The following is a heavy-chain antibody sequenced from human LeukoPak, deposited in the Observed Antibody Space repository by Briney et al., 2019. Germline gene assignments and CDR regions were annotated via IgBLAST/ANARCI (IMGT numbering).Heavy chain of an antibody. CDR3: ARDTWDIVVVVAAPTDHDAFDI. Sequence: PGGSLRLSCAASGFTFSSYAIHWVRQAPGKGLEWVAVISYDGSNKYYADSVKGRFTISRDNAKNSLYLQMNSLRAEDTAVYYCARDTWDIVVVVAAPTDHDAFDIWGQGTMVTVSS. V-gene: IGHV3-30-3*01. J-gene: IGHJ3*02. CDR1: GFTFSSYA. D-gene: IGHD2-15*01. CDR2: ISYDGSNK.